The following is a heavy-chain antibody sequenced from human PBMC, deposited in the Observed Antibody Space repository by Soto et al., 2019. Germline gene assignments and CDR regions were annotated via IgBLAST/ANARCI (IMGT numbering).Heavy chain of an antibody. J-gene: IGHJ6*02. V-gene: IGHV1-69*01. CDR3: ARSQGSSTSLEIYYYYYYGMDV. Sequence: QVQLVQSGAEVKKPGSSVKVSCKASGGTFSSYAISWVRQAPGQGLEWMGGIIPISGTANYAQKFQGRGTNTADEYTSTAYMELSSMRSEDTAVYYCARSQGSSTSLEIYYYYYYGMDVWGQGTTVTVSS. CDR2: IIPISGTA. D-gene: IGHD2-2*01. CDR1: GGTFSSYA.